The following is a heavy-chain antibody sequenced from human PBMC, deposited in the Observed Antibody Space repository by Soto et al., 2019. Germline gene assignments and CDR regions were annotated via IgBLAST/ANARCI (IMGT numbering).Heavy chain of an antibody. CDR1: DGSSNNYY. CDR2: INHSGST. CDR3: ARGGLIRGVLYY. D-gene: IGHD3-10*01. J-gene: IGHJ4*02. Sequence: QVQLQQWGAGLLKPSETLSLTCAVYDGSSNNYYWSWIRQPPGKGLEWIGEINHSGSTNYNASLKSRVTLSEDTSKMQFSLELRFVTAADTAVYYCARGGLIRGVLYYWGQGTLVTVSS. V-gene: IGHV4-34*01.